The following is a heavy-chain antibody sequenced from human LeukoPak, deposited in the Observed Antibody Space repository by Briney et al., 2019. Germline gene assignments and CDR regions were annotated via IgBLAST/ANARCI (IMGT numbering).Heavy chain of an antibody. CDR3: ARGGHYSSSSFDY. CDR2: IIPILGIA. D-gene: IGHD6-6*01. Sequence: SVKVSCKASGGTFSSYTISWVRQAPGQGLEWMGRIIPILGIANYAQKFQGRVTITEDKSTSTAYMELSSLRSEDTAVYYCARGGHYSSSSFDYWGQGTLVTVSS. V-gene: IGHV1-69*02. J-gene: IGHJ4*02. CDR1: GGTFSSYT.